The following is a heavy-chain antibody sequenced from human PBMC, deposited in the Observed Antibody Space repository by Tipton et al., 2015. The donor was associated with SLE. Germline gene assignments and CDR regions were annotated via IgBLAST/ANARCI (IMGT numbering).Heavy chain of an antibody. CDR2: ISGDGFHI. CDR1: GFSLSDYG. D-gene: IGHD1-1*01. Sequence: SLRLSCAASGFSLSDYGMHWVRQTPGKGLEWISAISGDGFHIPYADSVRGRFTISRDNNNNTLYLQMNSLRVEDTALYYCAKYRTGSARPYYFGLDVWGQGTTVTVSS. CDR3: AKYRTGSARPYYFGLDV. V-gene: IGHV3-23*01. J-gene: IGHJ6*02.